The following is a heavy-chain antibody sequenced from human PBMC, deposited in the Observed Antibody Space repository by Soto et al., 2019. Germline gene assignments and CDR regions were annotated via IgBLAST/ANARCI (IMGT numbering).Heavy chain of an antibody. CDR3: ARGFKGATTFWYFDL. J-gene: IGHJ2*01. CDR2: IYSGGST. CDR1: GFTVSSNY. V-gene: IGHV3-66*01. Sequence: GGSLRLSCAASGFTVSSNYMSWVRQAPGKGLEWVSVIYSGGSTYYADSVKGRFTISRDNSKNTLYLQMNSLRAEDTAVYYCARGFKGATTFWYFDLWGRGTLVTVSS. D-gene: IGHD1-26*01.